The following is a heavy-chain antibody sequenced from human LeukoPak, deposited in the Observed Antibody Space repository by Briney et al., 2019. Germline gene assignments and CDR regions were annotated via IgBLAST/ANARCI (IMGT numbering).Heavy chain of an antibody. D-gene: IGHD3-22*01. J-gene: IGHJ4*02. Sequence: GGSLRLSCPASGFSRSSHAMHWVHPAPGTVLGLMAVVWFDGSSTSYGDSVRGRFNISRDDSKNTVFLQMNSLRAEDTAVYYCAKDGDSYDSSGAFDYWGQGTLVTVS. CDR2: VWFDGSST. V-gene: IGHV3-33*03. CDR3: AKDGDSYDSSGAFDY. CDR1: GFSRSSHA.